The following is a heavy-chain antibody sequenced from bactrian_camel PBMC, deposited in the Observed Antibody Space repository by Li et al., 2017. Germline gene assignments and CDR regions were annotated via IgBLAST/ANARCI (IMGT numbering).Heavy chain of an antibody. J-gene: IGHJ4*01. Sequence: VQLVESGGGSVQAGGSLRLSCAASGYTHSSYYMGWFRQAPGKEREGVAVINSEGSTLYAVSVKGRFTISRDNAKNTLYLQMNSLKTEDSALYYCTREGSRRGLDLADWGQGTQVTVS. CDR1: GYTHSSYY. CDR3: TREGSRRGLDLAD. CDR2: INSEGST. D-gene: IGHD1*01. V-gene: IGHV3S55*01.